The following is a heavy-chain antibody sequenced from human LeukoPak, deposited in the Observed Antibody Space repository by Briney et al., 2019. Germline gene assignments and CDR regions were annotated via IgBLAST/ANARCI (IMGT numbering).Heavy chain of an antibody. CDR1: GYSFTSYW. V-gene: IGHV5-10-1*01. J-gene: IGHJ4*02. CDR3: ARHYYDSSGYSGPDY. D-gene: IGHD3-22*01. Sequence: GESLRISCKGSGYSFTSYWISWVRQMPGKGLEWMGRIDPSDSYTNYSPSFQGHVTISADKSISTACLQWSSLKASDTAMYYCARHYYDSSGYSGPDYWGQGTLVTVSS. CDR2: IDPSDSYT.